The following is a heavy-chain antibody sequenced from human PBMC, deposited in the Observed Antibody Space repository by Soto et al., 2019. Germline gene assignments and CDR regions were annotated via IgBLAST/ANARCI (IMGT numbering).Heavy chain of an antibody. V-gene: IGHV3-7*01. CDR3: ARGGVYSTSSLPRFYYYAMDV. J-gene: IGHJ6*02. CDR2: IKQDGSEK. CDR1: GISFSDYW. D-gene: IGHD6-6*01. Sequence: GGSLRLSCVDSGISFSDYWMTWVRQAPGKGLEWVASIKQDGSEKSYVDSVEGRFTISRDNAKNSLYLQMDSLRVGDTAVYYCARGGVYSTSSLPRFYYYAMDVWGQGTTVTVSS.